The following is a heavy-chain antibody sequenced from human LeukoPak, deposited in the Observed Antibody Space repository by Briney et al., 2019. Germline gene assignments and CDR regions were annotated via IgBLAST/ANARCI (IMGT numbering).Heavy chain of an antibody. CDR2: IKQDGSET. J-gene: IGHJ4*02. Sequence: GGSLRLSCGASGFTFTSHWMSWVRQAPGKGLEWVANIKQDGSETYYVDSVKGRFTISRDNAKSSLYPQMNSLRAEDTAVYYSATDFWSGYWGQGTLVTVSS. CDR3: ATDFWSGY. V-gene: IGHV3-7*01. CDR1: GFTFTSHW. D-gene: IGHD3-3*01.